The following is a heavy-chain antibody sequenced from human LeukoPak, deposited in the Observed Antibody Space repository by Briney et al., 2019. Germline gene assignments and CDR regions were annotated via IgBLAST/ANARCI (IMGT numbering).Heavy chain of an antibody. J-gene: IGHJ4*02. Sequence: SETLSLTCAVYGGSLSGYSWSWIRQPAGKGLEWIGRIYTSGSTNYNPSLKSRVTMSVDTSKNQFSLKLSSVTAADTAVYYCARGYYDSSGFDYWGQGTLVTVSS. CDR2: IYTSGST. V-gene: IGHV4-59*10. CDR1: GGSLSGYS. D-gene: IGHD3-22*01. CDR3: ARGYYDSSGFDY.